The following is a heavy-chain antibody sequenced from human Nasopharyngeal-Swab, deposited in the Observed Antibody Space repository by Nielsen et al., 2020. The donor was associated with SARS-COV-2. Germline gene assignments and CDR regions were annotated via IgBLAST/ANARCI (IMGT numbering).Heavy chain of an antibody. CDR2: INAGNGDT. V-gene: IGHV1-3*01. Sequence: WVRQAPGQRLEWLGWINAGNGDTKYSQRFQGRVTTTRDTSASIAYMDLTSLRSEDTAVYYCARDPRPDYPYYMDVWGKGTTVTVSS. CDR3: ARDPRPDYPYYMDV. D-gene: IGHD4-11*01. J-gene: IGHJ6*03.